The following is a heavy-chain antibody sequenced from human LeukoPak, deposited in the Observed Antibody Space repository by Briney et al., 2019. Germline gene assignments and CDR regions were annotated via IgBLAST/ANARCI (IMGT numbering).Heavy chain of an antibody. CDR1: GGTFISYA. CDR3: ARDRRSSGIWKSIFFYYYYGMDV. J-gene: IGHJ6*02. CDR2: IIPIFGTA. Sequence: ASVKVSCKASGGTFISYAISWVRQAPGQGLEWMGGIIPIFGTANYAQKFQGRATITADESTSTAYMELSSLRSEDTAVYYCARDRRSSGIWKSIFFYYYYGMDVWGQGTTVTVSS. V-gene: IGHV1-69*13. D-gene: IGHD6-6*01.